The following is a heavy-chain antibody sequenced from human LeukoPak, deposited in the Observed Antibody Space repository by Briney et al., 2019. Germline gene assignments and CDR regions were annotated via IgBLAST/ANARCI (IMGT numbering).Heavy chain of an antibody. J-gene: IGHJ4*02. CDR3: ARDFTNIRSGGYFDN. CDR2: IWFDGGKI. CDR1: GFPFSSYV. D-gene: IGHD1-26*01. Sequence: PGGSLRLSCAASGFPFSSYVMHWLRQAPGKGLEWVAVIWFDGGKIYYADSVKGRFTISRDNSKNTLYLQMNSLRAEDTAVYHCARDFTNIRSGGYFDNWGQGTLVTVSS. V-gene: IGHV3-33*01.